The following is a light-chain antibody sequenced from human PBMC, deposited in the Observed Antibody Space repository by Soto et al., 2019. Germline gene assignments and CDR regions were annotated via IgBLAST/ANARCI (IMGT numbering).Light chain of an antibody. CDR1: QSIGTY. CDR2: AAS. CDR3: QQTFSVPPT. V-gene: IGKV1-39*01. J-gene: IGKJ4*01. Sequence: DIQMTQSPSSLSASVGGSVTITCRASQSIGTYLNWYQQESGRAPKLLICAASSLQSGVPSRFSGSGSGVNFTLSVSNMQPGDFATYYCQQTFSVPPTVGGGTKVDLK.